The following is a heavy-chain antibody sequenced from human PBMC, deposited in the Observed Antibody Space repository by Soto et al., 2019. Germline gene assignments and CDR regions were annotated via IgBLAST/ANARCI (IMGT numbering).Heavy chain of an antibody. D-gene: IGHD3-10*01. Sequence: QVQLVESGGGVVQPGRSLRLSCAASGFTFSSYGMHWVRQAPGKGLEWVAVIWYDGSNKYYADSVKGRFTISRDNSKNTLYLQMNSLRAEDTAVYYCARGQFGETYYYYYKDVWGKGTTVTVSS. CDR1: GFTFSSYG. CDR2: IWYDGSNK. J-gene: IGHJ6*03. V-gene: IGHV3-33*01. CDR3: ARGQFGETYYYYYKDV.